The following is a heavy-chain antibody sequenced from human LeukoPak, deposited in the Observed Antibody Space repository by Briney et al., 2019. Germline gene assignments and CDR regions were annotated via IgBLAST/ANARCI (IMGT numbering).Heavy chain of an antibody. D-gene: IGHD5-24*01. CDR3: ARLAEMATAHHAFDI. CDR2: IYYSGST. CDR1: GGSFSGYY. V-gene: IGHV4-59*08. J-gene: IGHJ3*02. Sequence: SETLSLTCAVYGGSFSGYYWSWIRQPPGKGLEWIGYIYYSGSTNYNPSLKSRVTISVDTSKNQFSLKLSSVTAADTAVYYCARLAEMATAHHAFDIWGQGTMVTVSS.